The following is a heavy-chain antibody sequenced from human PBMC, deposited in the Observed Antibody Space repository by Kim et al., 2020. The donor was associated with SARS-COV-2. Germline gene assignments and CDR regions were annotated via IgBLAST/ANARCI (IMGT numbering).Heavy chain of an antibody. J-gene: IGHJ5*02. V-gene: IGHV3-33*01. CDR3: ARDWWPYSSSSSWFDP. Sequence: GGSLRLSCAASGFTFSSYGMHWVRQAPGKGLEWVAVIWYDGSNKYYADSVKGRFTISRDNSKNTLYLQMNSLRAEDTAVYYCARDWWPYSSSSSWFDPWGQGTLVTVSS. CDR1: GFTFSSYG. CDR2: IWYDGSNK. D-gene: IGHD6-13*01.